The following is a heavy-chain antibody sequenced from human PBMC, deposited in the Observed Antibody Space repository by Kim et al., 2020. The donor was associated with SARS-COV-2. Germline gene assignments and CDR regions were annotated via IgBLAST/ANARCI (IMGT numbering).Heavy chain of an antibody. Sequence: GGSLRLSCAASGFTFSSYAMSWVRQAPGKGLEWVSAISGSGGSTYYADSVKGRFTISRDNSKNTLYLQMNSLRAEDTAVYYCASLSSGYSGAFDIWGQGTMVTVSS. V-gene: IGHV3-23*01. J-gene: IGHJ3*02. CDR2: ISGSGGST. CDR3: ASLSSGYSGAFDI. CDR1: GFTFSSYA. D-gene: IGHD3-22*01.